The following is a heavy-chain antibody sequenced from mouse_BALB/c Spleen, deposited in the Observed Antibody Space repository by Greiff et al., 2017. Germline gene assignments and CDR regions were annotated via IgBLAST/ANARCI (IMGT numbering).Heavy chain of an antibody. D-gene: IGHD1-1*01. J-gene: IGHJ2*01. CDR3: ARVYYGSSYDFDY. Sequence: EVHLVESGGGLVKPGGSLKLSCAASGFTFSSYAMSWVRQSPEKRLEWVAEISSGGSYTYYPDTVTGRFTISRDNAKNTLYLEMSSLRSEDTAMYYCARVYYGSSYDFDYWGQGTTLTVSS. V-gene: IGHV5-9-4*01. CDR2: ISSGGSYT. CDR1: GFTFSSYA.